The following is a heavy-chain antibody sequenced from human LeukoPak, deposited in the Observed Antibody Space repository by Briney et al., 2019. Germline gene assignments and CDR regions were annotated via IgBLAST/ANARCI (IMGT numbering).Heavy chain of an antibody. J-gene: IGHJ4*02. CDR3: AKIPQVATYTVPNFDF. CDR2: ISGSGDTT. CDR1: GFRFSDSGFRFSDYS. D-gene: IGHD3-16*01. V-gene: IGHV3-23*01. Sequence: GGSLRLSCVDSGFRFSDSGFRFSDYSMNWVRQAPGKGLEWVSIISGSGDTTYYADSVKGRFTISRDNSKNTLYLQMNSLRAEDTAVYYCAKIPQVATYTVPNFDFWGQGTLVTVSS.